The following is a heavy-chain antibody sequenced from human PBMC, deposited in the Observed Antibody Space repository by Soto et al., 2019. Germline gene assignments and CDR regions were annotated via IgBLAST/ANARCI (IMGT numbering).Heavy chain of an antibody. CDR2: IWYDGSNK. Sequence: GSLRLSCAASGFTFSSYGMHWVRQAPGKGLEWVAVIWYDGSNKYYADSVKGRFTISRDNSKNTLYLQMNSLRAEDTTVYYCTTWIGPNWGQGTLVTVSS. CDR1: GFTFSSYG. CDR3: TTWIGPN. J-gene: IGHJ4*02. D-gene: IGHD1-1*01. V-gene: IGHV3-33*01.